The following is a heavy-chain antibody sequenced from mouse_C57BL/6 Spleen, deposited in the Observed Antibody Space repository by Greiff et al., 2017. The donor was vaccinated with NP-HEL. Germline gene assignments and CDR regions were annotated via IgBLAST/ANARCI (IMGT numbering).Heavy chain of an antibody. J-gene: IGHJ2*01. Sequence: VQLQQSGAELVRPGASVTLSCKASGYTFTDYEMHWVKQTPVHGLEWIGAIDPETGGTAYNQKFKGKAILTADKSSSTAYMELRSLTSEDSAVYYGTRWGDYSNPYYFDYWGQGTTLTVSS. CDR3: TRWGDYSNPYYFDY. D-gene: IGHD2-5*01. CDR1: GYTFTDYE. CDR2: IDPETGGT. V-gene: IGHV1-15*01.